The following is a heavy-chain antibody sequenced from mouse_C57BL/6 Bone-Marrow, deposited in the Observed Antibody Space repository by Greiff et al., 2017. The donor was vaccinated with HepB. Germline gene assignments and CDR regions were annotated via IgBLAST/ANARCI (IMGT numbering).Heavy chain of an antibody. Sequence: LLESGAELVKPGASVKLSCKASGYTFTEYTIHWVKQRSGQGLGWIGWFYPGSGSIKYNEKFKDKATLTADKSSSTVYMELSRLTSEDSAVYFCARHEDRPMVTTDGLWFAYWGQGTLVTVSA. CDR3: ARHEDRPMVTTDGLWFAY. CDR2: FYPGSGSI. J-gene: IGHJ3*01. CDR1: GYTFTEYT. D-gene: IGHD2-2*01. V-gene: IGHV1-62-2*01.